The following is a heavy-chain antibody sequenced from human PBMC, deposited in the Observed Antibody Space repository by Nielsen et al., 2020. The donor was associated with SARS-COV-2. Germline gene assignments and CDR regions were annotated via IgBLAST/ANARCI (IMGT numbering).Heavy chain of an antibody. CDR3: ARSPVWGGFDY. Sequence: SETLSLTCAVSGGSISSNNWWSWVRQPPGTGLEWIGEIYHRGSTNYSPSLKTRVTISVDKSKNQFSLKLSSVTAADTAVYYCARSPVWGGFDYWGQGTLVTVSS. J-gene: IGHJ4*02. V-gene: IGHV4-4*02. CDR2: IYHRGST. D-gene: IGHD2-8*01. CDR1: GGSISSNNW.